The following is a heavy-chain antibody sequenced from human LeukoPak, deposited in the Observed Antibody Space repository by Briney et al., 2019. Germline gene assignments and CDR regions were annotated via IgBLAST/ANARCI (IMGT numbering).Heavy chain of an antibody. D-gene: IGHD5-12*01. V-gene: IGHV4-4*02. CDR1: GGSISSSYW. CDR2: ISHSGST. CDR3: ARSGSGYLRYYFDY. J-gene: IGHJ4*02. Sequence: SETLSLTCAVSGGSISSSYWWSWVRQPPGKGLEWIGEISHSGSTKYNPSLKSRVTISVDKSKNQLSLRLTSVTAADTAMYYCARSGSGYLRYYFDYWGQGILVTVSS.